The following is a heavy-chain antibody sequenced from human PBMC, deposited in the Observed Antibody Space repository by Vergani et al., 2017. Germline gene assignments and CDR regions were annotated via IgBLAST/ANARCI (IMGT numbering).Heavy chain of an antibody. D-gene: IGHD5-18*01. J-gene: IGHJ4*02. Sequence: EVQLVESGGGLVQPGGSLRLSCAASGFTFSSYAMHWVRQAPGKGLEYVSAISSNGGSTYYANSVKGRFTISRDNSKNTLYLQMGSLRAEDMAVYYCARDPIDPARIQLWYYFDYWGQGTLVTVSS. CDR2: ISSNGGST. V-gene: IGHV3-64*01. CDR3: ARDPIDPARIQLWYYFDY. CDR1: GFTFSSYA.